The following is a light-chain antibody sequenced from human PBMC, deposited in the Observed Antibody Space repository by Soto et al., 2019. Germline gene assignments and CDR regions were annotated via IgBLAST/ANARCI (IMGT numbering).Light chain of an antibody. J-gene: IGKJ1*01. CDR2: AAS. CDR1: QSISSY. Sequence: IPLTPSPSSLSSYVGDIVTITCRASQSISSYLNWYQQKPGKAPKLLIYAASSLQSGVPSRFSGSGSGTDFTLTISSLQPEDFATYYCQQSYSTPRWTFGQGTKVDIK. CDR3: QQSYSTPRWT. V-gene: IGKV1-39*01.